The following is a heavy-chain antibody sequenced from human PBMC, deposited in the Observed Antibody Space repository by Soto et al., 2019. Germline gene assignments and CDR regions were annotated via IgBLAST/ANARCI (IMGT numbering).Heavy chain of an antibody. D-gene: IGHD4-17*01. V-gene: IGHV3-30-3*01. CDR1: GFTFSSYA. Sequence: GGSLRLSCAASGFTFSSYAMHWVRQAPGKGLEWVAVISYDGSNKYYADSVKGRFTISRDNSKNTLYLQMNSLRAEDTAVYYCARDQMTTVTTSYLALVAQLDYWGQGTLVTVSS. J-gene: IGHJ4*02. CDR2: ISYDGSNK. CDR3: ARDQMTTVTTSYLALVAQLDY.